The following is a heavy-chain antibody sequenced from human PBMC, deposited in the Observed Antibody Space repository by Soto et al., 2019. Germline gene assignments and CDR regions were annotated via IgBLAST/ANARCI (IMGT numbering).Heavy chain of an antibody. CDR2: MNPNSGNT. J-gene: IGHJ5*02. V-gene: IGHV1-8*01. Sequence: QVQLVQSGAEVKKPGASVKVSCKASGYTFTSYDINWVRQATGQGLEWMGWMNPNSGNTGYAQKFQGRVTMTRNTSISTAYMELSSLRSEDTAVYYCARADIVLVPAARWEYWFDPWGQGTLVTVSS. CDR1: GYTFTSYD. D-gene: IGHD2-2*01. CDR3: ARADIVLVPAARWEYWFDP.